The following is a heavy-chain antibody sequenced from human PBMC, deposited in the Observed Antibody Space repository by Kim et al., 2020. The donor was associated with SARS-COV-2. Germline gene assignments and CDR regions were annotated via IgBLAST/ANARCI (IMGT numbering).Heavy chain of an antibody. CDR1: GVIFSDDW. CDR3: ASPVFGVTRSAFGV. Sequence: GGSLRLSCAASGVIFSDDWMSWVRQTRGKGLEWVANIKLDGSERNYVDSVKGRFTISGDNARNSLYLQMSSLRVEDTAIYYCASPVFGVTRSAFGVWGQGTMVTVSS. CDR2: IKLDGSER. J-gene: IGHJ3*01. V-gene: IGHV3-7*01. D-gene: IGHD3-3*01.